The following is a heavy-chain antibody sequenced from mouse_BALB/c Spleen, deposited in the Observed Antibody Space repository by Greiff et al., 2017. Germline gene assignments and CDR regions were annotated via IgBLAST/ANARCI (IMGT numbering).Heavy chain of an antibody. CDR2: INPYNDGT. J-gene: IGHJ4*01. CDR1: GYTFTSYV. CDR3: ARGGVSYAMDY. Sequence: EVQRVESGPELVKPGASVKMSCKASGYTFTSYVMHWVKQKPGQGLEWIGYINPYNDGTKYNEKFKGKATLTADKSSNTAYMQLSSLTSEDSAVYFCARGGVSYAMDYWGQGTSVTVSS. V-gene: IGHV1-14*01.